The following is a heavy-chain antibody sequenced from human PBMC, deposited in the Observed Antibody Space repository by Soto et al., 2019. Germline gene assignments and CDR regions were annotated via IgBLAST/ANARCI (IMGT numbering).Heavy chain of an antibody. CDR3: ARRWIAADDAFDI. D-gene: IGHD6-13*01. J-gene: IGHJ3*02. CDR1: GYIFTNYW. V-gene: IGHV5-51*01. CDR2: ILHHDSEADSQD. Sequence: GESLKISCKCSGYIFTNYWIGWVRQMPGKGLEWMGMILHHDSEADSQDRVTPSLQGQVTISADKPIRTASLQWSSLKPSDTAMYYCARRWIAADDAFDIWGQGTMVTVSS.